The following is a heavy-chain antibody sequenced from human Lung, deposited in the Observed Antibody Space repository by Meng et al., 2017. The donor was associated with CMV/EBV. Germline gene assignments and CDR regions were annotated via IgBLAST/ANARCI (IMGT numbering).Heavy chain of an antibody. CDR1: GGSFSGYF. V-gene: IGHV4-34*01. CDR2: INHSGST. Sequence: SETXSLSCAVYGGSFSGYFWSWIRQPPGKGLEWIGEINHSGSTNYNPSLKSRVTISVDTSKNQFSLRLSSVTAADTTVYSCAICRGDAFDYWGQGTLVTVSS. CDR3: AICRGDAFDY. D-gene: IGHD3-10*01. J-gene: IGHJ4*02.